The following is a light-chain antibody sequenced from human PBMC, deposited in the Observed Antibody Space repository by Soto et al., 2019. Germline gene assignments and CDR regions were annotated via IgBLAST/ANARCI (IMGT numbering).Light chain of an antibody. J-gene: IGKJ2*01. V-gene: IGKV3-15*01. CDR3: QQYNKWPPYT. CDR1: QSVSSN. CDR2: GAS. Sequence: EIVMTQSPANLSVSPGERATLSCRASQSVSSNLAWYQQKPGQGPRLLIYGASTRATSIPARFGGSGSGTEFTLTINSLQSEDFAVYYCQQYNKWPPYTFGQGTKLEIK.